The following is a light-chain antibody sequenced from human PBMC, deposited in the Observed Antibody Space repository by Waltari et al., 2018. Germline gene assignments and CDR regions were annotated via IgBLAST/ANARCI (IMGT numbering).Light chain of an antibody. Sequence: DIQMTQSPSSLSASVGDRVTITCQASQDISNWLAWYQQKPGKAPQLLIYSTSSLQSGVPSRFSGSGSGTEFTLTISSLQPEDFATYSCHQHRSYPLTFGGGTKVEIK. J-gene: IGKJ4*01. CDR2: STS. CDR1: QDISNW. V-gene: IGKV1-12*01. CDR3: HQHRSYPLT.